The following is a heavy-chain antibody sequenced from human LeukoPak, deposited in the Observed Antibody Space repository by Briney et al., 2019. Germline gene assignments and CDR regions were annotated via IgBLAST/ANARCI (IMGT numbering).Heavy chain of an antibody. J-gene: IGHJ4*02. Sequence: SETLSLTCGVHGGSFSHYYRSWIRQSPGKGLEWIGEIHPSGDTNYNPSFKSRVTISVDTSKNQFSLKLTSVTAADTAVYCCARGEDRYKQGYWGQGTLVTVSS. CDR2: IHPSGDT. D-gene: IGHD5-24*01. CDR1: GGSFSHYY. CDR3: ARGEDRYKQGY. V-gene: IGHV4-34*01.